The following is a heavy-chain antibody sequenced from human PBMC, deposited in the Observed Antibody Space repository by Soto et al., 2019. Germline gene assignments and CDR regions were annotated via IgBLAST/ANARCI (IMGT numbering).Heavy chain of an antibody. J-gene: IGHJ4*02. CDR3: TTGLSNGYYNFDY. CDR2: IKRQADGGTT. D-gene: IGHD3-22*01. CDR1: GFTFSDTY. Sequence: EVQLVESGGGLLKPGDSLRLSCATSGFTFSDTYLSWVRQAPGKGLEWVGRIKRQADGGTTDYAAPVKDRFTISRDDSKNTLYLKMNSLKTEDTALYYCTTGLSNGYYNFDYWGQGTLVTVSS. V-gene: IGHV3-15*01.